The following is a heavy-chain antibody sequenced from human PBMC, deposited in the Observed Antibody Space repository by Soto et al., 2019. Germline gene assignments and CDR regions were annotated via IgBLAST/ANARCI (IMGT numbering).Heavy chain of an antibody. Sequence: GGSLRLSCAASGFAFNGFAMNWVRQAPGKGPEWLSTISGSGDKTFHSDSVKGRFNISRDNSNNKMFLQMNSLRAEDTAIYYCAKGASHAPFEKWGRGTLVTVSS. J-gene: IGHJ4*02. V-gene: IGHV3-23*01. CDR3: AKGASHAPFEK. CDR1: GFAFNGFA. CDR2: ISGSGDKT.